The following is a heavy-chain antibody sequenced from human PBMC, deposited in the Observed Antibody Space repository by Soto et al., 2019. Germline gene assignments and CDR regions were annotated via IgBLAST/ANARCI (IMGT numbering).Heavy chain of an antibody. Sequence: ASVKVSCKASGGTFSSYAINWVRQAPGQGLEWMGGIIPLFGTANYAQKFQGRVTITADESTSTAYLDLSSLRSEDTAVYYCARPVEMATISRSYLFYWGQGTLVTVSS. D-gene: IGHD5-12*01. CDR3: ARPVEMATISRSYLFY. CDR1: GGTFSSYA. CDR2: IIPLFGTA. J-gene: IGHJ4*02. V-gene: IGHV1-69*13.